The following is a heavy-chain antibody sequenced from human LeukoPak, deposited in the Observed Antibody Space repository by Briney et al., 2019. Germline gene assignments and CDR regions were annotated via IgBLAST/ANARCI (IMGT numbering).Heavy chain of an antibody. D-gene: IGHD6-13*01. V-gene: IGHV3-33*06. CDR3: AKDLGYAAGIDY. Sequence: GSSRSPSGAPPGFPSSTNGSNWVGQAPGKGLEWVAVIWYDGSNKYYADSVKGRFTISRDNSKNTLYLQMNSLRAEDTAVYYCAKDLGYAAGIDYWGQGTLVTVSS. CDR2: IWYDGSNK. CDR1: GFPSSTNG. J-gene: IGHJ4*02.